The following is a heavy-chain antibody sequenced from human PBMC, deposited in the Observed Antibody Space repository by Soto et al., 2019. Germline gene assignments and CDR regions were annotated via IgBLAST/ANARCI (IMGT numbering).Heavy chain of an antibody. Sequence: SETLSLTCTVSGGSISSYYWSWIRQPPGKGLEWIGYIYYSGSTNYNPSLKSRVTISVDTSKNQFSLKLSSVTAADTAVYYCAIPAGDYYDSSGYYLNWGQGTLVTVSS. CDR2: IYYSGST. CDR1: GGSISSYY. J-gene: IGHJ4*02. CDR3: AIPAGDYYDSSGYYLN. V-gene: IGHV4-59*01. D-gene: IGHD3-22*01.